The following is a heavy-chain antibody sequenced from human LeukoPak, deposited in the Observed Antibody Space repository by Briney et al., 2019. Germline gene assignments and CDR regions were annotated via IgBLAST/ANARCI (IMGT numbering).Heavy chain of an antibody. V-gene: IGHV3-21*01. CDR1: GFTFSSYS. CDR3: ARRLRFLEWLFLDY. J-gene: IGHJ4*02. Sequence: GGSLRLSCAASGFTFSSYSMNWVRQAPGKGLEWVSSISSSSSYIYYVDSVKGRFTISRDNAKNSLYLQMNSLRAEDTAVYYCARRLRFLEWLFLDYWGQGTLVTVSS. CDR2: ISSSSSYI. D-gene: IGHD3-3*01.